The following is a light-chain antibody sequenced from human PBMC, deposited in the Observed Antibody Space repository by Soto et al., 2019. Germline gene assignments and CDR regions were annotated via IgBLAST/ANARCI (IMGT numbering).Light chain of an antibody. V-gene: IGKV2-28*01. CDR1: QSLLHSNGNNY. Sequence: DIVMTQSPLSLPVTPGEPASISCRSSQSLLHSNGNNYLDWNLQKPGQSPQLLIYLGSNRASGVTDSVHGSGSGTDFTLKISRVEAEDVEVYYCLHVPQTALTFGGGTKVEIK. CDR2: LGS. CDR3: LHVPQTALT. J-gene: IGKJ4*01.